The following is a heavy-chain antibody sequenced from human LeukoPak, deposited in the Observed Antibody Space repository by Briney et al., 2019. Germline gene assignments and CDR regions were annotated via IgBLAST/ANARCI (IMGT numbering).Heavy chain of an antibody. CDR1: GGSISSYY. CDR2: IYTSGGT. J-gene: IGHJ4*02. D-gene: IGHD4-17*01. Sequence: SETLSLTCTVSGGSISSYYWSWIRQPAGKGLEWIGRIYTSGGTNYNPSLKSRVTMSVDTSKNQFSLKLSSVTAADTAVYYCARGPTTVTTEYFDYWGQGTLVTVSS. V-gene: IGHV4-4*07. CDR3: ARGPTTVTTEYFDY.